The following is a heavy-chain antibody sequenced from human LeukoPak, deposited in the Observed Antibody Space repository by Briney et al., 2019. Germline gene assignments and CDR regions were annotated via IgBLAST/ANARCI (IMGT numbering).Heavy chain of an antibody. CDR3: ARELAGATSSYYFDY. V-gene: IGHV4-31*03. Sequence: IPSETLSLTCTVSGGSISSGGYYWRWIRQHPGKGLEWIGYIYYSGSTYYNPSLKSRVTISVDTSKNQFSLKLSSVTAADTAVYYCARELAGATSSYYFDYWGQGTLVTVSS. CDR1: GGSISSGGYY. D-gene: IGHD1-26*01. J-gene: IGHJ4*02. CDR2: IYYSGST.